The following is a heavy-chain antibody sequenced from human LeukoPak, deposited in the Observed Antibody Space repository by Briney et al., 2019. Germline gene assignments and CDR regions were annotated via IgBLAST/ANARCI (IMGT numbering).Heavy chain of an antibody. Sequence: GESLKISCKGSGYSFTSYWIGWVRRMPGKGLEWMGIIYPGDSETRYNPSFQGQVTISVDRSISTAYLQWSSLKASDTAMYYCARSPFRGVMVDYWGQGTLVTVSS. J-gene: IGHJ4*02. D-gene: IGHD3-10*01. CDR2: IYPGDSET. CDR3: ARSPFRGVMVDY. CDR1: GYSFTSYW. V-gene: IGHV5-51*01.